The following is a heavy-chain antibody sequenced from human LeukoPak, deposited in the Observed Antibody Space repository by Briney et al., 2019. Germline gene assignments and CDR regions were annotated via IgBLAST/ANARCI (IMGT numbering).Heavy chain of an antibody. CDR2: INHSGIT. CDR1: GGSFGGYF. J-gene: IGHJ5*02. Sequence: SETLSLTCAVYGGSFGGYFWSWIRQPPGKGLEWIGEINHSGITNYNPSLMSRVTMSVDTSKNQFSLKLSSVTAADTAVYYCARELRPTSRINPGRWFDPWGQGTLVTVSS. D-gene: IGHD1-14*01. V-gene: IGHV4-34*01. CDR3: ARELRPTSRINPGRWFDP.